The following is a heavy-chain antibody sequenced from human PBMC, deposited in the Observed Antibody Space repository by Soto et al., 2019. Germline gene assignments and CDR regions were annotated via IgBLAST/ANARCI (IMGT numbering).Heavy chain of an antibody. CDR1: GFTFSAYT. J-gene: IGHJ4*02. V-gene: IGHV3-21*02. CDR2: LDPSSTYI. CDR3: VRGSYGDSDY. Sequence: EVQLVESGGGLVKPGGSLRLSCAASGFTFSAYTMNWVRQAPGKGLEWVSSLDPSSTYIYYADSVKGRFTLSRDNAKNSLFLRLNSPRADDTALYYCVRGSYGDSDYWGQGTLVTVSS. D-gene: IGHD4-17*01.